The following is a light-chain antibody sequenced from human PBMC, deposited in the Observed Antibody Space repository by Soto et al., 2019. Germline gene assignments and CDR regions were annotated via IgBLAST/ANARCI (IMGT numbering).Light chain of an antibody. Sequence: EILLTQSPGTLSLSPGERATLSCRASQSVSSNYITWYQQKPGQAPRRLIFGASSRATGIPDRFSGSGSGTDFPLTISRLEPEDFAVNYCQQYGSSTSTLGQGTKVDIX. V-gene: IGKV3-20*01. CDR1: QSVSSNY. CDR2: GAS. J-gene: IGKJ1*01. CDR3: QQYGSSTST.